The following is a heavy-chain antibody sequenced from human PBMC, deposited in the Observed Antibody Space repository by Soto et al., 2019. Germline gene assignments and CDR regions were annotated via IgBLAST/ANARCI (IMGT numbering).Heavy chain of an antibody. CDR2: ITSEGSNK. D-gene: IGHD6-19*01. CDR3: ANRRGWDN. V-gene: IGHV3-30*18. CDR1: GFPFSSYG. J-gene: IGHJ4*02. Sequence: QVQLVESGGGVVQPGRSLRLSCVASGFPFSSYGMHWVRQAPGQGLEWVAVITSEGSNKYYADSVKGRFTITSDNSKNRLFLQMNSLRTEDTAVYYCANRRGWDNWGQGTLVTVSS.